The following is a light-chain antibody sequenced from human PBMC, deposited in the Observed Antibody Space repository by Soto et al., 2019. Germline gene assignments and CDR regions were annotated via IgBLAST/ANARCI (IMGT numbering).Light chain of an antibody. Sequence: EIVLTQSPGTLSLSPGERATLSCRASQSVSSSYLAWYQQKPGQAPRLLIYGASSRATGIPDKFSGGGSGTDFTLIISRMAPEDFAVYYCQQYGSSPWTFGQGTKVDIK. CDR2: GAS. CDR1: QSVSSSY. CDR3: QQYGSSPWT. V-gene: IGKV3-20*01. J-gene: IGKJ1*01.